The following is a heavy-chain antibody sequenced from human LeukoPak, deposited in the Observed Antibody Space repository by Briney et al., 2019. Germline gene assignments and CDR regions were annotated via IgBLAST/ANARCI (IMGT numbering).Heavy chain of an antibody. D-gene: IGHD6-19*01. CDR1: GFTFSGYA. CDR3: AKTSYSSGWPLDY. V-gene: IGHV3-23*01. J-gene: IGHJ4*02. CDR2: ISGFGGST. Sequence: GGSLRLSCAASGFTFSGYAMSWVRQAPGQGLEWVSTISGFGGSTYYADSVRGRFTISRDNSKNTLYLQMNSLRAEDTAVYYCAKTSYSSGWPLDYWGQGTLVTVSS.